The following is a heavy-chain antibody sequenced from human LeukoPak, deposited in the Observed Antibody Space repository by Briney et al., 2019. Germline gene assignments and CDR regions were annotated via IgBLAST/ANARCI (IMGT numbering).Heavy chain of an antibody. D-gene: IGHD4-17*01. V-gene: IGHV3-7*01. CDR2: IKQDGSEK. CDR3: ARIDYGDYAHDY. J-gene: IGHJ4*02. Sequence: GGSLRLSCAASGFTFSSYWMSWVRQAPGKGLEWVANIKQDGSEKYYVDSVKGRFTISRDSAKNSLYLQMNSLRAEDTAIYYCARIDYGDYAHDYWGRGTLVTVSS. CDR1: GFTFSSYW.